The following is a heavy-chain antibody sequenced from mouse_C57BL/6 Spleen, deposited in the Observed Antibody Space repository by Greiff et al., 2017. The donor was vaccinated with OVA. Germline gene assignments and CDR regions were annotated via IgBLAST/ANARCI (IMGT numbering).Heavy chain of an antibody. Sequence: EVNVVESGGGLVQSGRSLRLSCATSGFTFSDFYMEWVRQAPGKGLEWIAASRNKANDYTTEYSASVKGRFIVSRDTSQSILYLQMNALRAEDTAIYYCARDEGDYYGSSYYFDYWGQGTTLTVSS. D-gene: IGHD1-1*01. J-gene: IGHJ2*01. CDR3: ARDEGDYYGSSYYFDY. CDR2: SRNKANDYTT. V-gene: IGHV7-1*01. CDR1: GFTFSDFY.